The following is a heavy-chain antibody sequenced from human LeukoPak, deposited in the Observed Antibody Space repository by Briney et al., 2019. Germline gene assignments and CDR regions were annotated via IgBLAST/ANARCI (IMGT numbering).Heavy chain of an antibody. Sequence: SETLSLTCTVSGGSISSYYWSWIRQPAGKGLEWIGRIYTSGSTNYNPSLKSRVTMSVDTSRNQFSLKLSSVTAADTAVYYCARDNDSSGYYYYYMDVWGKGTTVTVSS. V-gene: IGHV4-4*07. J-gene: IGHJ6*03. CDR1: GGSISSYY. D-gene: IGHD3-10*01. CDR2: IYTSGST. CDR3: ARDNDSSGYYYYYMDV.